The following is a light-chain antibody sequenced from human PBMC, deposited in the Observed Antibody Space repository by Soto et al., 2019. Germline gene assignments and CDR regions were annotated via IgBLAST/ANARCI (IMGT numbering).Light chain of an antibody. CDR1: SSDVGDYNY. Sequence: QSALTQPASVSGSPGQSITISCTGTSSDVGDYNYVSWYQQHPGKAPKLMIFDVSNRASGVSNRFSGSKSGNTASLTISGLQAEDEADYYCSSYTSSSTQVFGTGTKLTVL. CDR2: DVS. CDR3: SSYTSSSTQV. J-gene: IGLJ1*01. V-gene: IGLV2-14*01.